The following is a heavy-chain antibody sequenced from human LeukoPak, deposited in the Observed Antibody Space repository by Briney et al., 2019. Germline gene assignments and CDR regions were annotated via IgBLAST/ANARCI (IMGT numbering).Heavy chain of an antibody. CDR2: IYSGGST. D-gene: IGHD3-10*01. CDR3: AKDLIWFGELLYYFDY. V-gene: IGHV3-66*01. Sequence: PGGSLRLSCAASGFTVSSNYMSWVRQAPGKGLEWVSVIYSGGSTYYADSVKGRFTISRDNSKNTLYLQMNSLRAEDTAVYYCAKDLIWFGELLYYFDYWGQGTLVTVSS. J-gene: IGHJ4*02. CDR1: GFTVSSNY.